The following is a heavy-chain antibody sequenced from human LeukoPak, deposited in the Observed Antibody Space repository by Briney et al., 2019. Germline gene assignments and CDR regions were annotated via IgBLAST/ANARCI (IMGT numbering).Heavy chain of an antibody. D-gene: IGHD3-16*01. CDR3: ARDGAWDYYYYYMDV. V-gene: IGHV1-46*01. CDR2: INPSGGST. CDR1: GYTFTSYY. Sequence: ASVKVSCKASGYTFTSYYMHWVRQAPGQGLEWMGIINPSGGSTNYAQKFQGRVTMTRDTSISTAYMELSRLRSDDTAVYYCARDGAWDYYYYYMDVWGKGTTVTVSS. J-gene: IGHJ6*03.